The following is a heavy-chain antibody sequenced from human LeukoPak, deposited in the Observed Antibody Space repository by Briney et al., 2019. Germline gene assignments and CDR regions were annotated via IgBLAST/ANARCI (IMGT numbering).Heavy chain of an antibody. CDR1: GFTFSSCE. V-gene: IGHV3-48*03. CDR3: AREYRRYFDY. J-gene: IGHJ4*02. Sequence: GGSLRLSCAASGFTFSSCEMNWVRQAPGKGLEWVSHISSSGSTIYYADSVKGRFTISRDNAKNSLYLQMNSLRAEDTAVYYCAREYRRYFDYWGQGTLVTVSS. CDR2: ISSSGSTI. D-gene: IGHD2-2*01.